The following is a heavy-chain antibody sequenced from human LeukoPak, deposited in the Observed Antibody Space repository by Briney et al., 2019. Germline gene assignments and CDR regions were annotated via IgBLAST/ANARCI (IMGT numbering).Heavy chain of an antibody. Sequence: ASVKVSCKASGYTFTSYAMHWVRQAPGQRLEWVGWINAGNGNTKYSQKFQGRVTITRDTSASTAYMELSSLRSEDTAVYYCARDDHYDSSGYLYYYYYYGMDVWGQGTTVTVSS. CDR2: INAGNGNT. CDR3: ARDDHYDSSGYLYYYYYYGMDV. D-gene: IGHD3-22*01. J-gene: IGHJ6*02. CDR1: GYTFTSYA. V-gene: IGHV1-3*01.